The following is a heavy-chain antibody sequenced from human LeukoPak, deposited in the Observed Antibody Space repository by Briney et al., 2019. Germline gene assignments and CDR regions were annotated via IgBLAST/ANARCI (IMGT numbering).Heavy chain of an antibody. Sequence: GGSLRLSCAASGFTFSSFGMHWVRQAPGKGLEWLAFIRYDTSKKYYADAVKGRFTISRDNSKNTLYVQLNSLRTEDTAVYYCAKDRRDVYYFDYWGQGTLVTASS. CDR1: GFTFSSFG. D-gene: IGHD5-24*01. CDR3: AKDRRDVYYFDY. J-gene: IGHJ4*02. V-gene: IGHV3-30*02. CDR2: IRYDTSKK.